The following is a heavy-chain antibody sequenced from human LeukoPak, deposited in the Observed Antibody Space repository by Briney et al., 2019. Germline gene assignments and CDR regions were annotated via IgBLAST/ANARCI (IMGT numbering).Heavy chain of an antibody. V-gene: IGHV4-31*03. Sequence: PSQTLSLTCTVSGGSISSGGYYWSWIRQHPGKGLEWIGYIYYSGNTYYNPSLKSRVTISVDTSKNQFSLKLSSVTAADTAVYYCARARDIVVVPAGGNYGMDVWGQGTTVTVSS. CDR2: IYYSGNT. J-gene: IGHJ6*02. CDR3: ARARDIVVVPAGGNYGMDV. D-gene: IGHD2-2*01. CDR1: GGSISSGGYY.